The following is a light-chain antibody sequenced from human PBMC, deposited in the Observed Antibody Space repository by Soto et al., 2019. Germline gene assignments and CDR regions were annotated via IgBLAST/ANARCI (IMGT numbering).Light chain of an antibody. CDR2: GST. CDR1: SSNIGAHYD. CDR3: QSYDRSLSGYV. V-gene: IGLV1-40*01. J-gene: IGLJ1*01. Sequence: QSVLTQPPSVSGAPGQRVTISCTGSSSNIGAHYDVRWYQHLPGTSPKVLIYGSTNRPSGVPDRFSGSKSGTSASLAITGLQADDEADYYCQSYDRSLSGYVFGTGTKVTVL.